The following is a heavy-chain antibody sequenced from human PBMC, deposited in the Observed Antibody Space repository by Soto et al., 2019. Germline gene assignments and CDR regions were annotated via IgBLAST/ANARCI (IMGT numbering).Heavy chain of an antibody. Sequence: QVQLVESGGGVVQPGRSLRLSCAASGFTFSSYGMHWVRQAPGKGLEWVAVIWYDGSNKYYADSVKGRFTISRDNSKNTLYLQMNSMRAEDSALYYCAKEGFGPRKTHDYPSWGWFDPWGQGALVTVSS. D-gene: IGHD4-17*01. CDR3: AKEGFGPRKTHDYPSWGWFDP. V-gene: IGHV3-33*06. J-gene: IGHJ5*02. CDR2: IWYDGSNK. CDR1: GFTFSSYG.